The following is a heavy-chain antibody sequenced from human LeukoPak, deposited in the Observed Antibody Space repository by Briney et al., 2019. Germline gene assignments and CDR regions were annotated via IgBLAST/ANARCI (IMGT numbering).Heavy chain of an antibody. CDR3: ARWFRELLVYY. D-gene: IGHD3-10*01. V-gene: IGHV4-31*03. Sequence: SETLSLTCTVSGGSISSGGYYWSWIRQHPGKGLEWIGYIYYSGSTYYNPSLKSRVTISVDTSKNQLPLKLGPVTAADTDVYYGARWFRELLVYYLGQGTLVTVSS. CDR1: GGSISSGGYY. CDR2: IYYSGST. J-gene: IGHJ4*02.